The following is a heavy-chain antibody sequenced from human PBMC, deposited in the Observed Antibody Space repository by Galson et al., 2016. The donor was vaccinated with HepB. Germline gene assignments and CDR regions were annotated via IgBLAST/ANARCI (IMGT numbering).Heavy chain of an antibody. CDR2: IIPIFAIT. D-gene: IGHD5-12*01. J-gene: IGHJ4*02. V-gene: IGHV1-69*13. CDR1: GGTFSSSA. CDR3: AKDYSGYNYVYFDS. Sequence: SVKVSCKASGGTFSSSAISWVRQAPGQGLEWMGGIIPIFAITNYAQKFQGRVTITADESTSTAYMELRSLRSEDTAVYYCAKDYSGYNYVYFDSWGQGTLVTVSS.